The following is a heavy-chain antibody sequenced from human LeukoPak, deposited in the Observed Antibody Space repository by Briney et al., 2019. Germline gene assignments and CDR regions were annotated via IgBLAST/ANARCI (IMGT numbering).Heavy chain of an antibody. CDR1: GFTFSSYW. CDR2: IKKDGTEK. Sequence: GGSLRLSCAASGFTFSSYWMSWVRQAPGKGLEWVANIKKDGTEKKYVDSVKGRFTISRDNSKNTLYLQMNSLRAEDTAVYYCAKDSPSRVVIASPLDYWGQGTLVTVSS. J-gene: IGHJ4*02. CDR3: AKDSPSRVVIASPLDY. V-gene: IGHV3-7*01. D-gene: IGHD2-21*01.